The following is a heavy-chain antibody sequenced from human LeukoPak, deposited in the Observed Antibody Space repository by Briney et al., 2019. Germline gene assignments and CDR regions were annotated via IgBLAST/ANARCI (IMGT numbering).Heavy chain of an antibody. CDR3: ARVQWELRGVGSYFDY. CDR2: IKQYGSEK. CDR1: GFTLSSYW. Sequence: GVPLRLPCAASGFTLSSYWMNWPRDAPGKALEWVTHIKQYGSEKYYVDSVKGRFTISRDNAKNSLYLQMNSLRAEDTAVYYCARVQWELRGVGSYFDYWGQGTLVTVSS. D-gene: IGHD1-26*01. J-gene: IGHJ4*02. V-gene: IGHV3-7*01.